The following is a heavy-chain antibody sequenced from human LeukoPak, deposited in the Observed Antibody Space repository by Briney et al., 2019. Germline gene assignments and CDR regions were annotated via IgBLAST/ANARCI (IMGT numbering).Heavy chain of an antibody. D-gene: IGHD3-22*01. CDR1: GGTFSSYA. CDR3: ARNYYDSSGYPDY. J-gene: IGHJ4*02. CDR2: IIPIFGTA. Sequence: SVKVSCKASGGTFSSYAISWVRQAPGQGLEWMGRIIPIFGTANYAQRFQGRVTITTDESTSTAYMELSSLRSEDTAVYYCARNYYDSSGYPDYWGQGTLVTVSS. V-gene: IGHV1-69*05.